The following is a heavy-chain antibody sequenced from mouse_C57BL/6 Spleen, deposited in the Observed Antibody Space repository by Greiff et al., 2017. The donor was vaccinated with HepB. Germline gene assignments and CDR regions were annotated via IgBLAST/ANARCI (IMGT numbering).Heavy chain of an antibody. V-gene: IGHV1-15*01. J-gene: IGHJ4*01. CDR2: IDPETGGT. Sequence: QVQLQQSGAELVRPGASVTLSCKASGYTFTDYEMHWVKQTPVHGLEWIGAIDPETGGTAYNQKFKGKAILTADNSSSTAYMELRSLTSEDSAVYYCTRSDDYGESAMDYWGQGTSVTVSS. CDR3: TRSDDYGESAMDY. CDR1: GYTFTDYE. D-gene: IGHD2-4*01.